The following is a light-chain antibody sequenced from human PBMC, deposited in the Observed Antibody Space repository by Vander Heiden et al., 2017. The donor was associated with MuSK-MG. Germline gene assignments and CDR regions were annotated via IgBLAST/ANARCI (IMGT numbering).Light chain of an antibody. CDR3: CSYAGSSSWV. CDR1: SSDVGSYNL. Sequence: QSALTQPASVSGSPGQSITISCNGTSSDVGSYNLVSWYQHHPGKAPTIIIYEVTKRPSGVSNRFSGSKSGNTASLTISGVQAEDEADYSCCSYAGSSSWVFGGGTKLTVL. CDR2: EVT. V-gene: IGLV2-23*02. J-gene: IGLJ3*02.